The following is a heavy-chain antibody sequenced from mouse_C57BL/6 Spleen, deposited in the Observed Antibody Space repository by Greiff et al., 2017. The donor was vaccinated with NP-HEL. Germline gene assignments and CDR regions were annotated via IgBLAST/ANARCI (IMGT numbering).Heavy chain of an antibody. CDR2: IDPSDSYT. Sequence: QVQLQQPGAELVKPGASVKLSCKASGYTFTSYWMQWVKQRPGQGLEWIGEIDPSDSYTNFNQKFKGKATLTVDTSSSTAYMQLSSLTSEDSAVYYCASRDYYAMDYWGQGTSVTVSS. CDR3: ASRDYYAMDY. D-gene: IGHD3-1*01. CDR1: GYTFTSYW. V-gene: IGHV1-50*01. J-gene: IGHJ4*01.